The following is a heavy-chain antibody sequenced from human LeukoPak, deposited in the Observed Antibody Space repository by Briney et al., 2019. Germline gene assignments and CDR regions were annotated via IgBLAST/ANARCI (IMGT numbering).Heavy chain of an antibody. Sequence: ASVKVSCKASGYTFTGYYMHWVRQAPGQGLEWMGWINPNSGGTNYAQKFQGKVTMTRDTSISTAYMELSRLRSDDTAVYYCATMNYDFWSGSPRGFDYWGQGTLVTVSS. CDR2: INPNSGGT. J-gene: IGHJ4*02. CDR3: ATMNYDFWSGSPRGFDY. D-gene: IGHD3-3*01. V-gene: IGHV1-2*02. CDR1: GYTFTGYY.